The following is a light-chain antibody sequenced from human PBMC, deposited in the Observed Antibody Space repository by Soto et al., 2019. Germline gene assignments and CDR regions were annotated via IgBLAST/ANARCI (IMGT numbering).Light chain of an antibody. Sequence: DIQMTQSPSSLSASVGDTVTITCRASQSISTYLTWYQQKPGKAPKLLIYAAYNLQSGVPSRFSGSGSGTDFTLTISSLQPEDFAAYYCQQSYDMPWTFGQGTRWIS. CDR2: AAY. V-gene: IGKV1-39*01. J-gene: IGKJ1*01. CDR1: QSISTY. CDR3: QQSYDMPWT.